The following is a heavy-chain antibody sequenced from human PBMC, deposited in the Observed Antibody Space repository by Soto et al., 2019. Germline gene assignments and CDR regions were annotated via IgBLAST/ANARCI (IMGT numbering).Heavy chain of an antibody. D-gene: IGHD6-6*01. CDR3: STNSEYSSSSLYMEV. V-gene: IGHV3-15*01. CDR2: IKSKTDGGTK. Sequence: EVQLVEPGGGLVKPGGSLRLSCAASGLTFSNAWMSWVRQAPGKGLEWVGRIKSKTDGGTKDYAAPVKGRFTISRDDLECTLYLQMNRLKPEYTAVYYCSTNSEYSSSSLYMEVWGKGATVSVSS. J-gene: IGHJ6*03. CDR1: GLTFSNAW.